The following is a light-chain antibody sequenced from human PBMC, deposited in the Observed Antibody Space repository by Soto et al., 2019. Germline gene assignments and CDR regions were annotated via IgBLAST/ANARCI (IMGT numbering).Light chain of an antibody. V-gene: IGLV2-11*01. CDR1: NSDVGGYNY. J-gene: IGLJ3*02. CDR3: CSYAGNRTFV. CDR2: GVS. Sequence: QSALTQPRSVSGSPGQSVTISCTGTNSDVGGYNYVSWYQQYPGKAPKLMISGVSERPSGVPDRFSGSKSGNTASLTISGLQAEDEADYYCCSYAGNRTFVFGGGTKVTVL.